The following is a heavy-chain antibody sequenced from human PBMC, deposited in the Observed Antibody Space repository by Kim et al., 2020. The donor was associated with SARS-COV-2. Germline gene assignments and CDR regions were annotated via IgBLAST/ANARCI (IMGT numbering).Heavy chain of an antibody. CDR3: AREGPNTYYFDY. J-gene: IGHJ4*02. V-gene: IGHV1-46*01. Sequence: SYPQKFTGRVTRTRDTSTSTVYLELSSLRSEDTAVYYCAREGPNTYYFDYWGQGTLVTVSS. D-gene: IGHD3-16*01.